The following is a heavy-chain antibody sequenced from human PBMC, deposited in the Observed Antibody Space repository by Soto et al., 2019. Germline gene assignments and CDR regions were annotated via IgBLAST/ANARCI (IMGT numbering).Heavy chain of an antibody. J-gene: IGHJ4*02. D-gene: IGHD6-19*01. CDR1: GFSLRTTRVA. CDR2: IYWGDDK. V-gene: IGHV2-5*02. CDR3: SHSVVAGLGYYLDY. Sequence: QITLKESGPTLVKPTQTLTLTCTFSGFSLRTTRVAVVWIRQPPGKALDWLALIYWGDDKSYTPFLKSRLTITQDNSKNHVVRTMTSMDPVDTATYYWSHSVVAGLGYYLDYWGQGTLVTVSS.